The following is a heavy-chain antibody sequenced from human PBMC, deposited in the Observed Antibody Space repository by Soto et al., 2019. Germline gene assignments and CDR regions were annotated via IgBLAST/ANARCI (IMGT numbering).Heavy chain of an antibody. CDR2: INPSGGST. Sequence: ASVKVSCKASGYTFTSYYMHWVRQAPGQGLEWMGIINPSGGSTRYAQKFQGRVTMTRDTSTSTVYMELSSLRSDDTAVYYCARVDIVVVPAAIRYGMDVWGQGTTVTVSS. V-gene: IGHV1-46*01. CDR1: GYTFTSYY. D-gene: IGHD2-2*03. CDR3: ARVDIVVVPAAIRYGMDV. J-gene: IGHJ6*02.